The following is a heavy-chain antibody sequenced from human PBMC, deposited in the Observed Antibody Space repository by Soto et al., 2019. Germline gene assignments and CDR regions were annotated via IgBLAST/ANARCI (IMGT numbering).Heavy chain of an antibody. CDR3: ARTPDL. CDR2: IYQSGST. J-gene: IGHJ3*01. Sequence: QLQLQESGSVRVKPSQTLSLTCAVSGGSLSSGGHSWSLIRQPPGKGLESIGYIYQSGSTYYNPSLKSRVTISVYRSKNQFSLTLSSVTAADTAGYYCARTPDLWGQGTMVTVSS. V-gene: IGHV4-30-2*01. CDR1: GGSLSSGGHS.